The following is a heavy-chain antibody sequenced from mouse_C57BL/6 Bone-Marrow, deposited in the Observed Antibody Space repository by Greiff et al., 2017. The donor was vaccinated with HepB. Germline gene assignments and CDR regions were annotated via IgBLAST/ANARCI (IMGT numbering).Heavy chain of an antibody. CDR1: GFSLTSYG. Sequence: VQLVESGPGLVQPSQSLSITCTVSGFSLTSYGVHWVRQSPGKGLEWLGVIWSGGSTDYNAAFISRLSISKDNSKSQVFFKMNSLQADDTAIYYCARIYDYYAMDYWGQGTSVTVSS. D-gene: IGHD1-3*01. V-gene: IGHV2-2*01. CDR3: ARIYDYYAMDY. CDR2: IWSGGST. J-gene: IGHJ4*01.